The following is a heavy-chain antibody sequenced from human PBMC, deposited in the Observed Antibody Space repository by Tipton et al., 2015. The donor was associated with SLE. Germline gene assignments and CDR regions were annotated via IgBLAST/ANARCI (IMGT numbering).Heavy chain of an antibody. Sequence: TLSLTCAVYGGSISSRNWWSWIRQPPGKGLEWIGEIDHSGSTNYNPSLESRVTISIDKSRNQFSLKLTSVTAADTAVYYCARAPGLERDYYYYYYIDVWGKGTTVTVSS. V-gene: IGHV4-4*02. CDR1: GGSISSRNW. D-gene: IGHD3/OR15-3a*01. CDR2: IDHSGST. J-gene: IGHJ6*03. CDR3: ARAPGLERDYYYYYYIDV.